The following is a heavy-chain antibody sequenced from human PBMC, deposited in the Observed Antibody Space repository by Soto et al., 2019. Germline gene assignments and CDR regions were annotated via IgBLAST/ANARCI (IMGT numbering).Heavy chain of an antibody. CDR1: GSSISSSSYY. J-gene: IGHJ4*02. CDR3: ARQGEYSSSWYDYFDY. CDR2: IYYSGST. Sequence: DTLSLTCTISGSSISSSSYYWGWIRQPPRKRLERTGGIYYSGSTYYNPSLKSRVTISLDSSKNQSSLKLTTVSAAVTSAYYCARQGEYSSSWYDYFDYWGQGTLVTVSS. V-gene: IGHV4-39*01. D-gene: IGHD6-13*01.